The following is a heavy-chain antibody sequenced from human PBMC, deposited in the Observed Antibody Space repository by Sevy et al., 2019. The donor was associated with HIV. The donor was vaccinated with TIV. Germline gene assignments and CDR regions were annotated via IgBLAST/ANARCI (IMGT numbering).Heavy chain of an antibody. CDR2: ISSDGSDD. D-gene: IGHD4-17*01. CDR3: AKDKEDDYGDYYFDH. Sequence: GGSLRLSCSASGFIFSSYGMHWVRQTPRKGLEWVAIISSDGSDDFYAESVRGRFTISRDNSRNTLYLQMDSLRLEDTAIYYCAKDKEDDYGDYYFDHWGQGALVTVSS. J-gene: IGHJ4*02. V-gene: IGHV3-30*18. CDR1: GFIFSSYG.